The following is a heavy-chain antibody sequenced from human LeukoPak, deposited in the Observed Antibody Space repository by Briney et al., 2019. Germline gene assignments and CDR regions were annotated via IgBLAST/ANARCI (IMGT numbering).Heavy chain of an antibody. CDR1: GYSFSSYW. V-gene: IGHV5-51*01. CDR2: IYPGDSDT. J-gene: IGHJ4*02. D-gene: IGHD6-13*01. Sequence: AGESLKISCKGSGYSFSSYWIGWVRQMPGKGLEWMGIIYPGDSDTRYSPSFQGQVTISADKSISTAYLQWSSLKASDTAMYYCAKLRDSSSWPLDYWGQGTLVTVSS. CDR3: AKLRDSSSWPLDY.